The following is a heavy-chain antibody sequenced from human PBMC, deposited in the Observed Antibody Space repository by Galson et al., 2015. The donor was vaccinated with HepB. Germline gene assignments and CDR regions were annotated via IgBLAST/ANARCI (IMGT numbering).Heavy chain of an antibody. V-gene: IGHV4-34*01. D-gene: IGHD3-3*01. CDR2: INDNGKT. Sequence: ETLSLTCAVYGGSITGYYWSWNRRSPGKGLERIVEINDNGKTNLNPSLKSRITISIDTSKNQFSLKLTSVTAADSAVYYCAGLGGGHDPWSPYCPSYMKVWGKGTTVTVSS. CDR3: AGLGGGHDPWSPYCPSYMKV. CDR1: GGSITGYY. J-gene: IGHJ6*03.